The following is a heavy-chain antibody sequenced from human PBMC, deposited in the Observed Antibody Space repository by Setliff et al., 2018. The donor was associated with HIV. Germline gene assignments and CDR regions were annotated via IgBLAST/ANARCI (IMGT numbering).Heavy chain of an antibody. V-gene: IGHV1-18*04. CDR1: GYTFSDSY. D-gene: IGHD1-26*01. CDR2: ISAYDGNT. CDR3: ARSDWELVLSSFDY. Sequence: ASVKVSCKASGYTFSDSYMYWVRQAPGQGLEWMGWISAYDGNTNYAQKVRERVTLTTDTATNTAFMELKNLTSADTAVYFCARSDWELVLSSFDYWGQGTQVTVSS. J-gene: IGHJ4*02.